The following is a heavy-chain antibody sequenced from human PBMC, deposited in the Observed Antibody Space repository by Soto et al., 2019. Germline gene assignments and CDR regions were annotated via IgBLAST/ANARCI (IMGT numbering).Heavy chain of an antibody. CDR1: GFTFSGYW. D-gene: IGHD1-7*01. Sequence: PGGSLRLSCAASGFTFSGYWMHWVRQVPGKGLVWVSRINSDGSITGYADSVRGRFTISRDRSKNTLYLQMSSLRAEDTDLYYCAKNQERELPRVIDFWGQGTLVTVSS. CDR2: INSDGSIT. V-gene: IGHV3-74*01. J-gene: IGHJ4*02. CDR3: AKNQERELPRVIDF.